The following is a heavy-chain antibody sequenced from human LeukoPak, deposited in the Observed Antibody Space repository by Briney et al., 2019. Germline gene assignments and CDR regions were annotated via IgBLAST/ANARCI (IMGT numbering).Heavy chain of an antibody. Sequence: ASVKVSCKASGYTFTRYYMHWVRQAPGQGLEWMGIINPSGGSTSYAQKFQGRVTMTRDTSTSTVYMELSSLRSEDTAVYYCARSENYYDSSGYRRFDYWGQGTLVTVSS. V-gene: IGHV1-46*01. CDR1: GYTFTRYY. D-gene: IGHD3-22*01. CDR2: INPSGGST. J-gene: IGHJ4*02. CDR3: ARSENYYDSSGYRRFDY.